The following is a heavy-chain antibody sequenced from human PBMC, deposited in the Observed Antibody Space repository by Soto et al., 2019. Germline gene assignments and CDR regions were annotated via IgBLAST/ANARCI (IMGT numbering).Heavy chain of an antibody. V-gene: IGHV3-33*08. CDR2: IGGNGAHK. Sequence: GGSLRLSCAASGFTFSTYAMHWVRQAPGKGLEWVALIGGNGAHKYYADSVKGRFTISRDNSENTLYLQMNSLRAEDTAVYYCAKPICSGGSCGYFQHWGQGTLVTVSS. CDR3: AKPICSGGSCGYFQH. D-gene: IGHD2-15*01. CDR1: GFTFSTYA. J-gene: IGHJ1*01.